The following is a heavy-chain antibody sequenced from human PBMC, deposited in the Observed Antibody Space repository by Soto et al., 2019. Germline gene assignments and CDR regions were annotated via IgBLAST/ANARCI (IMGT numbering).Heavy chain of an antibody. CDR1: GVTVSSNY. Sequence: PGGSLRLSCAASGVTVSSNYMSWVRLAPGKGLEWVSVIYSGGSTYYADSVKGRFTISRDNSKNTLYLQMNSLRAEDTAVYYCARSSNSIAAAGTGFDYWGQGTLVTVSS. D-gene: IGHD6-13*01. CDR3: ARSSNSIAAAGTGFDY. CDR2: IYSGGST. V-gene: IGHV3-53*01. J-gene: IGHJ4*02.